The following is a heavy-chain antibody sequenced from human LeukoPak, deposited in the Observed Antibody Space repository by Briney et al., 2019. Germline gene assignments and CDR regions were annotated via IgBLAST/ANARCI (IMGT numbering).Heavy chain of an antibody. D-gene: IGHD3-3*01. J-gene: IGHJ4*02. CDR1: GGSFSGHY. Sequence: SETLSLTCAVYGGSFSGHYWSWIRQPPGKGLEWIGEINHSGSTNYNPSLKSRVTISVDTSKNQFSLKLSSVTAADTAVYYCARRRGLRFKGAITNLDYWGQGTLVTVSS. CDR3: ARRRGLRFKGAITNLDY. V-gene: IGHV4-34*01. CDR2: INHSGST.